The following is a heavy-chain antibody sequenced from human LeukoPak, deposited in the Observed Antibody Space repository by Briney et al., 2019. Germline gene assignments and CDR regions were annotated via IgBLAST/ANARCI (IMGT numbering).Heavy chain of an antibody. CDR1: GFTFSSYA. CDR3: ARDRYRFGKPDYYYGMDV. D-gene: IGHD3-10*01. Sequence: PGGSLRLSCAASGFTFSSYAMSWVRQAPGKGLEWVSAISGSGGSTYYADSVKGRFTISRDNAKNSLYLQMNSLRAEDTAVYYCARDRYRFGKPDYYYGMDVWGQGTTVTVSS. J-gene: IGHJ6*02. V-gene: IGHV3-23*01. CDR2: ISGSGGST.